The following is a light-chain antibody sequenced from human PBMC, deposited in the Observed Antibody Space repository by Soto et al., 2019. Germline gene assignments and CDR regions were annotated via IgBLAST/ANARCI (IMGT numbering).Light chain of an antibody. V-gene: IGKV4-1*01. CDR3: QQYYNTPPS. CDR1: QSVLYSSNNTNY. CDR2: WAS. J-gene: IGKJ1*01. Sequence: DIVMTQSPDSLAVSLGERATINCKSSQSVLYSSNNTNYLTWYQQKPGQPPKLLIYWASTRESGVPDRFSGSGSGTDFTLTISSLQAEDVAIYYGQQYYNTPPSFGQGTKVEIK.